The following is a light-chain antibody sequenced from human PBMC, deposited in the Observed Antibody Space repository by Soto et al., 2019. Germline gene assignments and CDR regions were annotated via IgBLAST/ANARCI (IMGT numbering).Light chain of an antibody. CDR3: QQLNSYPQ. Sequence: IQLTQSPSSLSASVGDRVTITCRASQGISSYLAWYQQKPGKAPKLLIYAASTLQSGVPSRFSGSGSGTDFTLTISSLQPEDFATYCCQQLNSYPQFGGGTKVEIK. V-gene: IGKV1-9*01. J-gene: IGKJ4*01. CDR2: AAS. CDR1: QGISSY.